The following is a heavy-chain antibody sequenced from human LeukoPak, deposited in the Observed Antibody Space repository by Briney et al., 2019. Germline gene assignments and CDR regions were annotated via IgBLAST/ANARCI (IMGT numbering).Heavy chain of an antibody. CDR1: GGSISSGGYS. V-gene: IGHV4-30-2*01. CDR3: ARSHYGSGSYPIYYFDY. Sequence: SSETLSLTCAVSGGSISSGGYSWSWIRQPPGEGLEWIGYIYHSGSTYYNPSLKSRVTISVDRSKNQFSLKLSSVTAADTAVYYCARSHYGSGSYPIYYFDYWGQGTLVTVSS. D-gene: IGHD3-10*01. CDR2: IYHSGST. J-gene: IGHJ4*02.